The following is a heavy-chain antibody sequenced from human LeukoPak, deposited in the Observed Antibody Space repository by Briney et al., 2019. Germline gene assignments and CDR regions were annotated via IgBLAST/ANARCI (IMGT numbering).Heavy chain of an antibody. CDR3: ARASYSSSWTQHYYYGMDV. CDR1: GGSITSHH. CDR2: IHSSGST. J-gene: IGHJ6*02. V-gene: IGHV4-59*11. Sequence: SETLSLTCTVPGGSITSHHWSWIRQPPGKGLEWIGYIHSSGSTNHNPSLKSRVTISLDTSKNQFSLKLSSVTAADTAVYYCARASYSSSWTQHYYYGMDVWGQGTTVTVSS. D-gene: IGHD6-13*01.